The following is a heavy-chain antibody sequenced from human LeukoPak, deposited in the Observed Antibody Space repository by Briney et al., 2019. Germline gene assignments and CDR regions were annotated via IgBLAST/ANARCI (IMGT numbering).Heavy chain of an antibody. CDR2: IGPDGGTT. CDR3: ARGAQLTDY. Sequence: GGSLRLSCAASGFTFYTYGMHWVRQAPGKGLEYVSGIGPDGGTTYYANSVKGRFTISRDNSKYMLYLQMDSLTADDVAVYYCARGAQLTDYWGQGTLVTVPS. J-gene: IGHJ4*02. CDR1: GFTFYTYG. D-gene: IGHD6-13*01. V-gene: IGHV3-64*01.